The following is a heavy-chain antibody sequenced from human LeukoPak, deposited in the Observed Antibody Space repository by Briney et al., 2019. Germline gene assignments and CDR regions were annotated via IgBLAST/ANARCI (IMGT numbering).Heavy chain of an antibody. CDR2: ISGSGGST. V-gene: IGHV3-23*01. J-gene: IGHJ4*02. Sequence: GGSLRLSCAASGFTFSSYAMSWVRQAPGKGLEWVSAISGSGGSTYYADSVKGRFTISRDNSKNTLYLQMNSLRAEDTAVYYCAKGNSGSYYSHSDYWGQGTLVTASS. CDR1: GFTFSSYA. D-gene: IGHD1-26*01. CDR3: AKGNSGSYYSHSDY.